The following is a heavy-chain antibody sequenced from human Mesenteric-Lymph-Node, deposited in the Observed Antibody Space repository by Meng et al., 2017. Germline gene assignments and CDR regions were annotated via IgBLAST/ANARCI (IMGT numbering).Heavy chain of an antibody. Sequence: GESLKISCAASGFTFSSYAMHWVRQAPGKGLEWVAVISYDGSNKYYADSVKGRFTISRDNSKNTLYLQMNSLRAEDTAVYYCAKDLNSVAGFHFDYWGQGTLVTVSS. J-gene: IGHJ4*02. CDR3: AKDLNSVAGFHFDY. V-gene: IGHV3-30*04. CDR1: GFTFSSYA. CDR2: ISYDGSNK. D-gene: IGHD6-19*01.